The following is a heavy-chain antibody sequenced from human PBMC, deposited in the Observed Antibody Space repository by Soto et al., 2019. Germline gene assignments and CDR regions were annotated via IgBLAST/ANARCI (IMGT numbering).Heavy chain of an antibody. J-gene: IGHJ1*01. CDR2: ISGSGLST. Sequence: PGGSLRLSCAASGFTFSTYAMNWVRQAPGKGLEWVSIISGSGLSTYYADSVKGRFTISRDNSKNTLYLQMNGLRAEDTAVYYCAKDQGFGNLGAEYFHHWGQGSLVTVSS. D-gene: IGHD1-7*01. CDR1: GFTFSTYA. V-gene: IGHV3-23*01. CDR3: AKDQGFGNLGAEYFHH.